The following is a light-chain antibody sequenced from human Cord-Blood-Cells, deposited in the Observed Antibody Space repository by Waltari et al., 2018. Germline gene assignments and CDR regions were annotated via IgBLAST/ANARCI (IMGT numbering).Light chain of an antibody. J-gene: IGKJ4*01. CDR3: QQSYSTPPLT. V-gene: IGKV1-39*01. Sequence: DIQMTQSPSSLSASVGDRVTITRRASQSISSYLNWYQQKPGKAPKLLIYAASSLRSGVPSRFSGSGSGTDFTLTISSLQPEDFATYYCQQSYSTPPLTFGGGTKVEIK. CDR1: QSISSY. CDR2: AAS.